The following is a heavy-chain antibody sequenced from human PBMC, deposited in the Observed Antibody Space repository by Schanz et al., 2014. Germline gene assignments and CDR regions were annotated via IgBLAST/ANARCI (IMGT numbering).Heavy chain of an antibody. CDR3: VRDSFFAFDY. CDR2: ISGSSRTI. J-gene: IGHJ4*02. CDR1: GFTFSSYS. Sequence: EMQLLESGGGLAQPGGSLRLSCTASGFTFSSYSMNWVRQAPGKGLEWVSYISGSSRTIYYADSMKGRFTMSRDNAKNSVFLQMNSLRAEDTAVYYCVRDSFFAFDYWGQGTLVTVSS. D-gene: IGHD3-3*01. V-gene: IGHV3-48*01.